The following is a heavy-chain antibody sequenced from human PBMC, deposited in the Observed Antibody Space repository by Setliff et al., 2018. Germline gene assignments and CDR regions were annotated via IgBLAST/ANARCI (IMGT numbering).Heavy chain of an antibody. CDR2: IYESGSS. V-gene: IGHV4-39*01. Sequence: SETLSLTCTVSGGSVSNSGFFWGWLRQAPGKGLEWIGNIYESGSSKYNASLKSRLIITRDTSKNQISLKWTSVTAADTAVYYCGRGFSRIEGWGNWFDPWGQGILVTVSS. J-gene: IGHJ5*02. CDR1: GGSVSNSGFF. D-gene: IGHD2-15*01. CDR3: GRGFSRIEGWGNWFDP.